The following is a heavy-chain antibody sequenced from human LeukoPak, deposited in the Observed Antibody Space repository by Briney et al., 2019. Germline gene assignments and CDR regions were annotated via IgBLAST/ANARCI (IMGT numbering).Heavy chain of an antibody. D-gene: IGHD1-14*01. V-gene: IGHV1-24*01. J-gene: IGHJ4*02. CDR3: ATDPGKGLGGY. Sequence: ASVKVSCKVSGYTLSEFSMHWVRQTPGKGLEWMGGFDPEDGETIYAQKFQGRVTLTEDTSTDTAYMELSSLRSEDTAVYYCATDPGKGLGGYWGQGTLVTISS. CDR1: GYTLSEFS. CDR2: FDPEDGET.